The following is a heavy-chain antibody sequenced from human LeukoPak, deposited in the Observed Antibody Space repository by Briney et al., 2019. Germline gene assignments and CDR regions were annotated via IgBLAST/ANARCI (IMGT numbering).Heavy chain of an antibody. V-gene: IGHV4-61*02. CDR3: ARDGPALDP. CDR1: GGSISSGSYY. J-gene: IGHJ5*02. CDR2: IYTSGST. Sequence: SQTLSPTCTVSGGSISSGSYYWSWIRQPAGKGLEWIGRIYTSGSTNYNPSLKSRVTISVDTSKNQFSLKLSSVTAADTAVYYCARDGPALDPWGQGTLVTVSS.